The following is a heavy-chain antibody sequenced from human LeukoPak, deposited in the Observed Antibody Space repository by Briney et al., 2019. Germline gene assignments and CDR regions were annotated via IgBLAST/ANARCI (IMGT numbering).Heavy chain of an antibody. V-gene: IGHV4-34*01. Sequence: PLETLSLTCAVYGGSFSGYYWSWIRQPPGKGLEWIGEINHSGSTNYNPSLKSRVTISVDTSKNQFSLKLSSVTAADTAVYYCARHVKWELLMGGSNWFDPWGQGTLVTVSS. CDR3: ARHVKWELLMGGSNWFDP. D-gene: IGHD1-26*01. J-gene: IGHJ5*02. CDR2: INHSGST. CDR1: GGSFSGYY.